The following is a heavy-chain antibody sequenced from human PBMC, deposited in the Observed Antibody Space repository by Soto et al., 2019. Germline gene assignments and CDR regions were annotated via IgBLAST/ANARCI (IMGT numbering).Heavy chain of an antibody. J-gene: IGHJ4*02. V-gene: IGHV2-5*02. CDR2: LYWDDDK. D-gene: IGHD6-19*01. CDR1: GFSLSTSGVG. Sequence: QITLKESGPTLVKPTQTLTLTCTFSGFSLSTSGVGVGWIRQPPGKALEWLAFLYWDDDKRYSPSLKSRLTSTKDSSKHQVHLTITNLDPVATAPFYCARPRVNLESPGLVVYWGQGTLVTVAS. CDR3: ARPRVNLESPGLVVY.